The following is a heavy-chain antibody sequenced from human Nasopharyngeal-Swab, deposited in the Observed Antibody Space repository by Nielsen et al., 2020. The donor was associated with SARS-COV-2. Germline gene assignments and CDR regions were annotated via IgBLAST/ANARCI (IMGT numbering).Heavy chain of an antibody. Sequence: GESLKISCAASGFTFNNYNFNWVRQAPGKGLEWVSSISSSSSYIYYADSVKGRFTISRDNAKNSLYLQMNSLRAEDTAVYYCARIAGSGSLYYYYMDVWGTGTTVTVS. CDR2: ISSSSSYI. V-gene: IGHV3-21*01. D-gene: IGHD1-26*01. CDR1: GFTFNNYN. CDR3: ARIAGSGSLYYYYMDV. J-gene: IGHJ6*03.